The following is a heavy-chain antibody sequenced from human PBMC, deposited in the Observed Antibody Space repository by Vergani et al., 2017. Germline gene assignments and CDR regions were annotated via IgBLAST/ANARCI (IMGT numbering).Heavy chain of an antibody. CDR1: GFTFSSYG. V-gene: IGHV3-30*18. CDR2: ISYDGSNK. J-gene: IGHJ5*02. CDR3: AKVYGSGSYYKAGLYNWFDP. D-gene: IGHD3-10*01. Sequence: QVQLVESGGGVVQPGRSLRLSCAASGFTFSSYGMHWVRQAPGKGLEWVAVISYDGSNKYYADYVKGRFTIARDNSKNTLYLQMNSLRAEDTAVYYCAKVYGSGSYYKAGLYNWFDPWGQGTLVTVSS.